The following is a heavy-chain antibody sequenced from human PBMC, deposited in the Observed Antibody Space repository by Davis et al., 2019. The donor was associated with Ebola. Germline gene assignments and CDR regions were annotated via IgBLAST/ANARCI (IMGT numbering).Heavy chain of an antibody. CDR3: ARYYHDSSGYYYEGAFDI. J-gene: IGHJ3*02. D-gene: IGHD3-22*01. CDR1: GFVFSTYA. Sequence: PGGSLRLSCAASGFVFSTYAMGWVRQAPGKGLEWVSAISGGGLNTEYADSVKGRFTISRDNAKNSLYLQMNSLRAEDTAVYYCARYYHDSSGYYYEGAFDIWGQGTMVTVSS. V-gene: IGHV3-23*01. CDR2: ISGGGLNT.